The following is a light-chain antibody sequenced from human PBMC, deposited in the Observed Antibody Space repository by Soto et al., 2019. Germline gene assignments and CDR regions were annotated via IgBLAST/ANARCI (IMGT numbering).Light chain of an antibody. CDR3: QHYNSYSEA. J-gene: IGKJ1*01. CDR1: QTISSW. CDR2: KAS. V-gene: IGKV1-5*03. Sequence: EIQMTQSPATLSGSVGDRVTITCRASQTISSWLAWYQQKPGKAPKLLIYKASTLKSGVPSRFSGSGSGTEFTLTISSLQPEDFATYYCQHYNSYSEAFGQGTNVDIK.